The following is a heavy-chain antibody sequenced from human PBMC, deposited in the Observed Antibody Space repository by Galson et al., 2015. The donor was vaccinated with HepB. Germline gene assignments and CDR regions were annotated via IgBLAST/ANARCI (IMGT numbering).Heavy chain of an antibody. CDR1: GYTFTSYG. CDR3: ARVPSYDSSGYYGPGTSLDAFDI. D-gene: IGHD3-22*01. J-gene: IGHJ3*02. CDR2: ISAYNGNT. V-gene: IGHV1-18*01. Sequence: SCKASGYTFTSYGISWVRQAPGQGLEWMGWISAYNGNTNYAQKLQGRVTMTTDTSTSTAYMELRSLRSDDTAVYYCARVPSYDSSGYYGPGTSLDAFDIWGQGTMVTVSS.